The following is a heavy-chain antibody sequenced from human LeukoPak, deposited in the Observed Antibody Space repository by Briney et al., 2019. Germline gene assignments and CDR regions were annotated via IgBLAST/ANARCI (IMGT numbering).Heavy chain of an antibody. V-gene: IGHV1-69*01. J-gene: IGHJ3*01. CDR1: RDTFTRCA. D-gene: IGHD3-10*01. CDR3: ARDPGAPVRAFDV. CDR2: IIPIDGTA. Sequence: SVKVSCKASRDTFTRCAFSWVRQAPGQGGEGMGGIIPIDGTANFGQKFQGRVTITADESTSTAYMELSSLRSEDTAIYYCARDPGAPVRAFDVWGQGTMVTVSS.